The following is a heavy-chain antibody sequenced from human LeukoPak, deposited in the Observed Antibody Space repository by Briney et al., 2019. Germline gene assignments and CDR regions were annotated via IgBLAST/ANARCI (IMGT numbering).Heavy chain of an antibody. D-gene: IGHD1-26*01. CDR2: IYYSGST. CDR1: GGSISSYY. CDR3: ARNRVVRAPNFDY. J-gene: IGHJ4*02. V-gene: IGHV4-59*01. Sequence: KASETLSLTCTVSGGSISSYYWTWIRQPPGKGLEWLGYIYYSGSTNYNPSLKSRVTISLDTSKNQFSLRLTSVTAADTAVYYCARNRVVRAPNFDYWGQGTLVTVFS.